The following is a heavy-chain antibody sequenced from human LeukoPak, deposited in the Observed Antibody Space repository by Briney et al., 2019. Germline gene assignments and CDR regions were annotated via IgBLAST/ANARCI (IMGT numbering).Heavy chain of an antibody. CDR1: GFTFSSYS. V-gene: IGHV3-7*04. CDR2: IKQDGSDI. D-gene: IGHD3-10*01. Sequence: GGSLRLSCAASGFTFSSYSMSWVRQAPGKGLECVANIKQDGSDIYFVDSVKGRFTISRDNAKNSLYLQMNSLIGEDTAVYYCARARYGSGGYFFDFWGQGTLVTVSS. CDR3: ARARYGSGGYFFDF. J-gene: IGHJ4*02.